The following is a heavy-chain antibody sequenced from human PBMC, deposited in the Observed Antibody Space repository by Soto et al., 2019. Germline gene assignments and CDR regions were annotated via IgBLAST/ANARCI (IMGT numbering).Heavy chain of an antibody. V-gene: IGHV3-30*18. CDR2: ISYDGSNK. CDR3: AKSGFGYYFDY. D-gene: IGHD3-22*01. J-gene: IGHJ4*02. CDR1: GFTFSSYG. Sequence: QVQLVESGGGVVQPGRSLRLSCAASGFTFSSYGMHWVRQAPGKGLEWVAVISYDGSNKYYADSVKGRFTISRDNSKNTLYLQMNSLRVEDTAVYYCAKSGFGYYFDYWGQGTLVTVSS.